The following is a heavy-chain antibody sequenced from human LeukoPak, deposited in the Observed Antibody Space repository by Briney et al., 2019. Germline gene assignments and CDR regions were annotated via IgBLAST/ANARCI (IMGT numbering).Heavy chain of an antibody. V-gene: IGHV3-33*01. CDR1: GFTFRSYG. CDR2: IWYDGSNK. CDR3: ATAVASSSGWYADY. D-gene: IGHD6-19*01. J-gene: IGHJ4*02. Sequence: PGGSLRLSCAASGFTFRSYGMHWVRQAPGKGLEWVAVIWYDGSNKYYADSVKGRFTVSRDNSKNTLYLQMNSLRAEDTAVYYCATAVASSSGWYADYWGQGTLVTVSS.